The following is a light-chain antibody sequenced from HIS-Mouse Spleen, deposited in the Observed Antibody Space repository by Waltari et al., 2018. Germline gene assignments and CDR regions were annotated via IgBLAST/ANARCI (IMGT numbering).Light chain of an antibody. Sequence: SYELTQPPPVSVSPGQTARIPCPGDALPTKYAYLYQQKSGQAPVLVIYEDSKRPSGIPERFSGSSSGTMATLTISGAQVEDEADYYCYSTDSSGNHRVFGGGTKLTVL. CDR3: YSTDSSGNHRV. CDR2: EDS. J-gene: IGLJ2*01. V-gene: IGLV3-10*01. CDR1: ALPTKY.